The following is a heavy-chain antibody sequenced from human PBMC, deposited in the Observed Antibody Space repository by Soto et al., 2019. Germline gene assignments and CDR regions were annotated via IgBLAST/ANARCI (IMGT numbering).Heavy chain of an antibody. CDR2: INHGGST. V-gene: IGHV4-34*01. CDR3: ARASADRTGTTFFDY. J-gene: IGHJ4*02. CDR1: GGSFSGHY. Sequence: SETLSLTCAVYGGSFSGHYWSWIRQPPGRGLEWIGEINHGGSTNYNPPLKSRVTISVDTSKNQISLEVRLVTAADTAVYYCARASADRTGTTFFDYWGRRTRVTVSS. D-gene: IGHD1-1*01.